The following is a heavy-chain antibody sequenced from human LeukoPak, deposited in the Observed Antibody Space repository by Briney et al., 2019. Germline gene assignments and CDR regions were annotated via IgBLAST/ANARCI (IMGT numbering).Heavy chain of an antibody. CDR3: AGGGDKAKTGY. D-gene: IGHD3-9*01. J-gene: IGHJ4*02. CDR2: INRSGST. CDR1: GGSFSGYY. Sequence: PSETLSLTCAIYGGSFSGYYWSWIRQPPGRGLEWIGDINRSGSTTYNPSLKTRVTMSVDTSRNQFSLRLSSVTAADTAVYYCAGGGDKAKTGYWGQGTLVTASS. V-gene: IGHV4-34*01.